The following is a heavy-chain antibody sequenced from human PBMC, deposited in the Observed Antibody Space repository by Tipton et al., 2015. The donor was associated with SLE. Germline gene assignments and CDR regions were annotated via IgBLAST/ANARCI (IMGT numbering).Heavy chain of an antibody. D-gene: IGHD3-22*01. J-gene: IGHJ4*02. V-gene: IGHV4-30-2*01. CDR1: GASISTEGYS. CDR2: IFHTGSA. CDR3: ARGYYESNGYYSFDY. Sequence: TLSLTCVVSGASISTEGYSWSWLRQPPGKGLEWIGYIFHTGSAYYNPSLKSRLSISLDRSNNQFSLKLSSMTAADTAVYHCARGYYESNGYYSFDYWDPGALVTVSS.